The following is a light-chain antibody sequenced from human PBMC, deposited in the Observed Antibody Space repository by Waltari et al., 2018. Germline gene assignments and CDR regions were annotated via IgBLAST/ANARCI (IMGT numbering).Light chain of an antibody. J-gene: IGLJ2*01. V-gene: IGLV2-23*02. CDR2: EVS. CDR1: SSDVGGDNF. Sequence: QSALTQPASVSGSPGQSITISCTRTSSDVGGDNFVSWYQQHPGKVPKLMIYEVSKRPSGVSTRFSGSKSGNTASLTISGLQAEDEADYYCCSYAGSSTLVFGGGTKLTVL. CDR3: CSYAGSSTLV.